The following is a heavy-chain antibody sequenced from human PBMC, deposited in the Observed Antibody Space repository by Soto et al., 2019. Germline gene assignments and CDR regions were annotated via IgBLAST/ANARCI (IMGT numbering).Heavy chain of an antibody. CDR3: ARSSPYFDY. J-gene: IGHJ4*02. V-gene: IGHV6-1*01. CDR2: TYYRSKWSN. Sequence: SQTLSLTFDISGDSVSSNSSTWNWIRQSPSRGLEWLGRTYYRSKWSNDYAVSVKSRITINRDTSKNQFSLQLNSVTPEDTAVYYCARSSPYFDYWGQGTLVTVSS. CDR1: GDSVSSNSST.